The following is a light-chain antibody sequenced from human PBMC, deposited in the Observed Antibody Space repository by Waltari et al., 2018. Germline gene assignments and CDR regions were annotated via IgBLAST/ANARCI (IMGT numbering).Light chain of an antibody. V-gene: IGKV1-27*01. J-gene: IGKJ4*01. CDR2: AAS. Sequence: DIQMTQSPSSLSASVGDRVTITCRASQGISTYLAWYQQIPGKVPKLLIYAASTLQSGVSSRFSGSGSGTDFTLTISSLQPEDVATYYCQKYNSAPNTFGGGTKVEIK. CDR3: QKYNSAPNT. CDR1: QGISTY.